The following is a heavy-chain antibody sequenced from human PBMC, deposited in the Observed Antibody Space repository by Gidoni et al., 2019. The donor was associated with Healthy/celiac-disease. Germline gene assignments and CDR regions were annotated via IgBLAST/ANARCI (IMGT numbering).Heavy chain of an antibody. Sequence: EVQLVESGGGLVQPGRSLRLSCEASGFPFDDYAMHWVRQAPGKGLEWVSGISWNSGSIGYADSVKGRFTISRDNAKNSLYLQMNSLRAEDTALYYCAKSPRYNWNSNWFDPWGQGTLVTVSS. V-gene: IGHV3-9*01. CDR2: ISWNSGSI. D-gene: IGHD1-7*01. CDR3: AKSPRYNWNSNWFDP. CDR1: GFPFDDYA. J-gene: IGHJ5*02.